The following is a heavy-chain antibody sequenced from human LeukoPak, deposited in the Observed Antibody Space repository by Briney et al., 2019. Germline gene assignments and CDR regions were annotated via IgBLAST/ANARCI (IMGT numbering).Heavy chain of an antibody. Sequence: GASVNVSCKASGGTFSSYAISWVRQAPGQGLEWMGGIIPIFGTANYAQKFQGRVTITADESTSTAYMELSSLRSEDTAVYYCASGDYYDSSGYYVLGALDYWGQGTLVTVSS. J-gene: IGHJ4*02. CDR2: IIPIFGTA. CDR3: ASGDYYDSSGYYVLGALDY. CDR1: GGTFSSYA. D-gene: IGHD3-22*01. V-gene: IGHV1-69*13.